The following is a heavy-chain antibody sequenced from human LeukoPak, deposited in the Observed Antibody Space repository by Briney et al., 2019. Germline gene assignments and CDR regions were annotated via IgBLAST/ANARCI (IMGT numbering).Heavy chain of an antibody. CDR3: AKERYRSSSQADY. Sequence: GESLRLSCAASRFTFSNHAMSWVRQAPGKGLEWVSVISGGGGSTNYADSVKCRFTSSRDNSKNTLYLHMNSLRAEDTAVYYCAKERYRSSSQADYWGQGTLVTVSS. CDR2: ISGGGGST. D-gene: IGHD6-6*01. V-gene: IGHV3-23*01. CDR1: RFTFSNHA. J-gene: IGHJ4*02.